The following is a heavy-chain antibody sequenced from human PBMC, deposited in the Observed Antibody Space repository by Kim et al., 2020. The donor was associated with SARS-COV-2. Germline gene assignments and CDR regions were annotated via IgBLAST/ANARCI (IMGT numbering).Heavy chain of an antibody. D-gene: IGHD5-12*01. CDR2: IWYDGSNK. J-gene: IGHJ4*02. CDR3: ARAQGPYSGYDCLGY. CDR1: GFTFSTYA. Sequence: GGSLRLSCAASGFTFSTYAMHWVRQAPGKGLEWVAVIWYDGSNKNYGDSVKGRFTISRDNSKNTLYLQMNSLRVEDTAVYYCARAQGPYSGYDCLGYWGQGTLVTVSS. V-gene: IGHV3-33*01.